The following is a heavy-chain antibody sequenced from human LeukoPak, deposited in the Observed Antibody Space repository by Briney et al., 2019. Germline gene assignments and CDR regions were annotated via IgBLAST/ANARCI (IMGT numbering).Heavy chain of an antibody. Sequence: SETLSLTCTVSGGSISSYYWSWIRQPPGKGLEWIGYIYYSGSTNYNPSLKSRVTISVDTSKNQFSLKLSSVTAADTAVYYCARARRGSSGWYEFGGAFDIWGQGTMVTVSS. V-gene: IGHV4-59*01. CDR1: GGSISSYY. J-gene: IGHJ3*02. CDR3: ARARRGSSGWYEFGGAFDI. CDR2: IYYSGST. D-gene: IGHD6-19*01.